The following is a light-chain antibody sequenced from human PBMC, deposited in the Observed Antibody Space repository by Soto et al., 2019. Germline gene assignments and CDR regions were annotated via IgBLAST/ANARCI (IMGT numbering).Light chain of an antibody. CDR2: WGS. V-gene: IGKV2-28*01. CDR3: MQARQSAYT. CDR1: QSLLHSNGYNY. J-gene: IGKJ2*01. Sequence: DIVMTQSPLSLPVTPGEPASISCRSSQSLLHSNGYNYLDWYVQRPEQSPQLLIYWGSNRASGVPDRLSGSGLGTDFTLKISRVEAEDVGVYYCMQARQSAYTFGQGTKLEI.